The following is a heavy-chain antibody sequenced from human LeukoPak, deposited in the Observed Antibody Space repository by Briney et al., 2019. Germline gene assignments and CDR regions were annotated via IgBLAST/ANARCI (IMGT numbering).Heavy chain of an antibody. V-gene: IGHV3-30*18. CDR2: ISYDGSNK. J-gene: IGHJ4*02. CDR1: GFTFSSYG. Sequence: GGSMRLSCAASGFTFSSYGMHWVRQAPGKGLEWVAVISYDGSNKYYADSMKGRFTISRDNSKNTLYLQMNSLRAEDTAVYYCAKDREGYFDYWGQGTLVTVSS. CDR3: AKDREGYFDY.